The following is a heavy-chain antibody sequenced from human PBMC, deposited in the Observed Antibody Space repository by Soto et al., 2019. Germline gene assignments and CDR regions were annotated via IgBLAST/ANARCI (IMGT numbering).Heavy chain of an antibody. CDR1: GGSISSGDYY. CDR3: ARGGDIVVSYYYYGMDV. D-gene: IGHD2-15*01. J-gene: IGHJ6*02. Sequence: QVQLQESGPGLVKPSQTLSLTCTVSGGSISSGDYYWSWIRQPPGKGLEWIGYIYYSGSTYYNPSLKSRVTISVDTSKNQFSLKLSSVTAADTAVYYCARGGDIVVSYYYYGMDVWGQGTTVTVSS. CDR2: IYYSGST. V-gene: IGHV4-30-4*01.